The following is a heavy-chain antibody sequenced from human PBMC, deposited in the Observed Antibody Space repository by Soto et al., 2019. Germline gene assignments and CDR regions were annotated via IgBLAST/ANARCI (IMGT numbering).Heavy chain of an antibody. CDR2: IYYSGST. D-gene: IGHD7-27*01. CDR3: ARDHAGDIGWCDP. Sequence: SETLSLTCTVSGGSISSGGYYWSWIRQHPGKGLEWIGYIYYSGSTYYNPSLKSRVTISVDTSKNQFSLKLSSVTAADTAVYYCARDHAGDIGWCDPWGQGTRGTVSS. J-gene: IGHJ5*02. V-gene: IGHV4-31*03. CDR1: GGSISSGGYY.